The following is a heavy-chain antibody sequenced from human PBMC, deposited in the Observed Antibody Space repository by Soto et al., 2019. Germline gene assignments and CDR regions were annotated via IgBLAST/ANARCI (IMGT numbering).Heavy chain of an antibody. Sequence: GGSLSLSCAASGFTFSSYWMSWVRQAPGKGLEWVANIKQDGSEKYYVDSVKGRFTISRDNAKNSLYLQMNSLRAEDTAVYYCARRSYCSGGSCYGRNYYYYYMDVWGKGTTVTV. D-gene: IGHD2-15*01. J-gene: IGHJ6*03. CDR3: ARRSYCSGGSCYGRNYYYYYMDV. V-gene: IGHV3-7*01. CDR1: GFTFSSYW. CDR2: IKQDGSEK.